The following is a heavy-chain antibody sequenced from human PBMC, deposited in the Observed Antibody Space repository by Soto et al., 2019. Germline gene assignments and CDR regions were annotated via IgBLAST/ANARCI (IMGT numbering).Heavy chain of an antibody. J-gene: IGHJ4*02. CDR1: GDSFSSYA. D-gene: IGHD6-13*01. V-gene: IGHV1-69*01. Sequence: QVQLVQSGAELKKPGSSVRVSCKISGDSFSSYAICWVRQAPGEGLEWVGGIIPIFETANYAQKFQGRVTITAVESTTTAYMEVTRLRPEDTAIFYCAASDSSSWQHDYWGQGTLITVSS. CDR3: AASDSSSWQHDY. CDR2: IIPIFETA.